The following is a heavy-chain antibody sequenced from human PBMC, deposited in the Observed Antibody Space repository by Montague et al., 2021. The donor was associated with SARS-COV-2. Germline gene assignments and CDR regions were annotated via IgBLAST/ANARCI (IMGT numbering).Heavy chain of an antibody. CDR1: GCSISSSSYY. CDR3: ARSGSWGIFDP. Sequence: SETLSLTCTVSGCSISSSSYYWGWIRQPPGKGLEWIGSIYYSGYTHYNPSLKSRVTISVDTSKNHFSLRLSFVTAADTAVYYCARSGSWGIFDPWGQGTLVIVSS. CDR2: IYYSGYT. J-gene: IGHJ5*02. V-gene: IGHV4-39*07. D-gene: IGHD6-13*01.